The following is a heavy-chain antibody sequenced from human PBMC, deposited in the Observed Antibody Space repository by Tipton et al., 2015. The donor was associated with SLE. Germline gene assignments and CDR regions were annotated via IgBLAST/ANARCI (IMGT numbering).Heavy chain of an antibody. V-gene: IGHV3-48*03. CDR2: ISSSGATE. CDR3: VRERRFQELEY. D-gene: IGHD1-1*01. J-gene: IGHJ4*02. CDR1: GFTFSSHE. Sequence: SLRLSCAGSGFTFSSHEMDWVRQAPGKGLEWLSYISSSGATEYYADSVKGRFTISRDNVKNTLYLQMNSLRAEDTAVYYCVRERRFQELEYWGQGTLVTVSS.